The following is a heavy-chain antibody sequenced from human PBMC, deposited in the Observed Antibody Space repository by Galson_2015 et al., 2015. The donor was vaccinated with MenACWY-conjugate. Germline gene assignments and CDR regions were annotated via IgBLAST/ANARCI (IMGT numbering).Heavy chain of an antibody. CDR1: GGSISSGSYY. J-gene: IGHJ4*02. CDR3: ASLGYCSTTSCYAFDD. Sequence: LSLTCIVSGGSISSGSYYWSWIRQPAGKGLEWIGRIYTSGSSGSTNYNPSLKSRVTISVDTSKNQFSLKLSSVTAADTAVYYCASLGYCSTTSCYAFDDWGQGTLVTVSS. D-gene: IGHD2-2*01. CDR2: IYTSGSSGST. V-gene: IGHV4-61*02.